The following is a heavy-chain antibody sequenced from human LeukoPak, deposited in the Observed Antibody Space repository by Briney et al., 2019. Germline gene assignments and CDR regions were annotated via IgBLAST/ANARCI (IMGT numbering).Heavy chain of an antibody. J-gene: IGHJ4*02. CDR1: GNRFTSYW. CDR2: IHLGDSET. D-gene: IGHD6-19*01. CDR3: ARHGYQSSGWPVGGGY. V-gene: IGHV5-51*01. Sequence: GESLKISCEGFGNRFTSYWIAWVRQTPGKGLEWMGIIHLGDSETRYSPTFQGRVTLSADKSTATALLQWTSLKASDTAMYYCARHGYQSSGWPVGGGYWGQGTMVTVSS.